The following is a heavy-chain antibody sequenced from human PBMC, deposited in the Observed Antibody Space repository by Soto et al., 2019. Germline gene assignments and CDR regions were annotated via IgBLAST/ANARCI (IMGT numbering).Heavy chain of an antibody. Sequence: GGSRSLSCAASGFTFAHYAMHWVRHSPGKGLEWVAFMSHDENRKLYSDSVKGRFTISRDNSKSTLYLQMSRLRAEDTAVYYCAKDYDFWSASVTLYFDSWGLGTLVTVSS. D-gene: IGHD3-3*01. J-gene: IGHJ4*02. V-gene: IGHV3-30*18. CDR2: MSHDENRK. CDR3: AKDYDFWSASVTLYFDS. CDR1: GFTFAHYA.